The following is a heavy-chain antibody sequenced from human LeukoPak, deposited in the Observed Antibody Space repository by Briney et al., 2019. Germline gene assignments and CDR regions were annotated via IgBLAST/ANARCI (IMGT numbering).Heavy chain of an antibody. V-gene: IGHV4-59*08. D-gene: IGHD5-18*01. J-gene: IGHJ4*02. Sequence: SETLSLTCTVSGGSISSYYCSWIRQPPGKGLEWIGYIYYSGITSYNPSLKSRVTISVDTSKNQFSLKLSSVTAADTAVYFCASSRVDTVINHWGQGTLVTVSS. CDR3: ASSRVDTVINH. CDR1: GGSISSYY. CDR2: IYYSGIT.